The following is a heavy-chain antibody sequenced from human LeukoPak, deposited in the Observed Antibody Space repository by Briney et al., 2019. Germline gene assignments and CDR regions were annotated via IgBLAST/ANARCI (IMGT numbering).Heavy chain of an antibody. J-gene: IGHJ2*01. CDR3: ARGPNRYFDL. CDR2: TYYRSKWYN. CDR1: GDSVSSNSAT. Sequence: SQTLSLTCAISGDSVSSNSATWNWIRQSPSRGLEWLGRTYYRSKWYNDSAVSVQGRITTNPDTSKNQFSLQLNSVAPEDTAVYYCARGPNRYFDLWGRGTLVTVSS. V-gene: IGHV6-1*01.